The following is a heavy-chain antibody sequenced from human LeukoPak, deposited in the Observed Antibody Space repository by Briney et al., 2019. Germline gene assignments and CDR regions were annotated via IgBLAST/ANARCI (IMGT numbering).Heavy chain of an antibody. Sequence: EASVKVSCKASGGTFSSYAISWVRQAPGQGLEWMGGIIPIFGTANYAQKFQGRVTITADKSTSTAYMELSSLRSEDTAVYYCASDCSGGSCWDYWGQGTLVTVSS. CDR3: ASDCSGGSCWDY. CDR2: IIPIFGTA. V-gene: IGHV1-69*06. D-gene: IGHD2-15*01. J-gene: IGHJ4*02. CDR1: GGTFSSYA.